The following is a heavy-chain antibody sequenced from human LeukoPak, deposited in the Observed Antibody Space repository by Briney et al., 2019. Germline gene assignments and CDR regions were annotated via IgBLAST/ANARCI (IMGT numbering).Heavy chain of an antibody. J-gene: IGHJ4*02. CDR2: IYYSGTT. CDR1: GGSISNYY. V-gene: IGHV4-59*08. CDR3: ARLSRGVVTTNFDY. D-gene: IGHD2-21*02. Sequence: SETLSLTCTVSGGSISNYYWSWIRQPPGKGLEWIGSIYYSGTTIYNPSLKSRVTMSVDTSKNQFSLRLNSVTAADTAVYYCARLSRGVVTTNFDYWGQGTLVTASS.